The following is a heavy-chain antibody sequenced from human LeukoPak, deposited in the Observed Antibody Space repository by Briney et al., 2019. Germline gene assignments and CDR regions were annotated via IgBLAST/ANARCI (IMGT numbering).Heavy chain of an antibody. CDR2: ISSSSNYI. D-gene: IGHD3-10*02. V-gene: IGHV3-21*01. CDR1: GFTFSSYS. Sequence: GGSLRLSCAASGFTFSSYSMNWVRQAPGKGLEWVSSISSSSNYIYYADSVKGRFAISRDNAKNSLYLQMNSLRAEDTAVYYCAELGITMIGGVWGKGTTVTISS. CDR3: AELGITMIGGV. J-gene: IGHJ6*04.